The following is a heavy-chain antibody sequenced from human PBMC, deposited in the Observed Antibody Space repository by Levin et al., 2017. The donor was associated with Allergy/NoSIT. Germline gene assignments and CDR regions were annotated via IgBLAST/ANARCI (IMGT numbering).Heavy chain of an antibody. J-gene: IGHJ6*02. CDR2: INPNSGGT. V-gene: IGHV1-2*02. CDR1: GYTFTGYY. Sequence: GESLKISCKASGYTFTGYYMHWVRQAPGQGLEWMGWINPNSGGTNYAQKFQGRVTMTRDTSISTAYMELSRLRSDDTAVYYCARSATANLEWLSPHYYGMDVWGQGTTVTVSS. D-gene: IGHD3-3*01. CDR3: ARSATANLEWLSPHYYGMDV.